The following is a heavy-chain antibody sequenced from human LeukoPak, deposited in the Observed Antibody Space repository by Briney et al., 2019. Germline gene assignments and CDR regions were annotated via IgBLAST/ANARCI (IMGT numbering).Heavy chain of an antibody. V-gene: IGHV4-39*07. CDR1: GGSISSSSYY. D-gene: IGHD3-16*01. CDR2: FYYSGST. CDR3: ARDLRTFTLN. J-gene: IGHJ4*02. Sequence: SETLSLTCTVSGGSISSSSYYWGWIRQPPGKGLEWIGSFYYSGSTYYNPSLKSRVTISVDTSKNQFSLKLTSVTAADTAVYYCARDLRTFTLNWGQGTLVTVS.